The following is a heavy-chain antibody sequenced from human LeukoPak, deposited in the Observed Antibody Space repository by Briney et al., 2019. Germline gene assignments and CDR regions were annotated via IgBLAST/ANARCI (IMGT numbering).Heavy chain of an antibody. D-gene: IGHD4-23*01. CDR3: ARDSTTVVPDY. V-gene: IGHV1-69*04. Sequence: VKLSCTAAGGTLSSYAIGWVRQGPGLGLERMGRIIPILGIANYAQKFQGRVTITADKSTSTAYMELSSLRSEDTAVYYCARDSTTVVPDYWGQGTLVTVSS. CDR2: IIPILGIA. J-gene: IGHJ4*02. CDR1: GGTLSSYA.